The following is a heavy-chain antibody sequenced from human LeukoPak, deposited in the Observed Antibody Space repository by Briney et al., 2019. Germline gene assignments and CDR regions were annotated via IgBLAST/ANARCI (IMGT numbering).Heavy chain of an antibody. J-gene: IGHJ3*02. V-gene: IGHV4-59*08. CDR1: GGSISSYY. CDR2: IYYSGST. CDR3: ARREERYDILTGYPRRDAFDI. D-gene: IGHD3-9*01. Sequence: SETLSLTCTVSGGSISSYYWSWIRQPPGKGLEWIGYIYYSGSTNYNPSLGSRVTISVDTSKNQFSLKLSSVTAADTAVYYCARREERYDILTGYPRRDAFDIWGQGTMVTVSS.